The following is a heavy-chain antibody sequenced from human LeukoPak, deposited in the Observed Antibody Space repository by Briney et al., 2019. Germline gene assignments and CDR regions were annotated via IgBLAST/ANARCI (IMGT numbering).Heavy chain of an antibody. V-gene: IGHV4-39*01. Sequence: SETLSLTCTVSGGSISSSSYYWGWIRQPPGKGLEWIGSIYYSGSTYYNPPLKSRVTISVDTSKNQFSLKLSSVTAADTAVYYCARHGRDYVWGSYRQTDAFDIWGQGTMVTVSS. CDR1: GGSISSSSYY. CDR3: ARHGRDYVWGSYRQTDAFDI. CDR2: IYYSGST. D-gene: IGHD3-16*02. J-gene: IGHJ3*02.